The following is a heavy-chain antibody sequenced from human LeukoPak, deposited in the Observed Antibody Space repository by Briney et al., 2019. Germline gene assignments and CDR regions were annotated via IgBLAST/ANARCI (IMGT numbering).Heavy chain of an antibody. D-gene: IGHD4-17*01. Sequence: PSETLSLTCTVSGGSISSYYWSWIRQPAGKGLEWIGEISHSGSTNYNPSLKSRVTISVDTSKNQFSLKLSSVTAADTAVYYCARASPFRMTTVIPFDYWGQGTLVTVSS. V-gene: IGHV4-34*01. J-gene: IGHJ4*02. CDR3: ARASPFRMTTVIPFDY. CDR1: GGSISSYY. CDR2: ISHSGST.